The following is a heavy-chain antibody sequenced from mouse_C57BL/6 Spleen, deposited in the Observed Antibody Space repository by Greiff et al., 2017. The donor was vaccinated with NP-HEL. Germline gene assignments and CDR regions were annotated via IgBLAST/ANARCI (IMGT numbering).Heavy chain of an antibody. D-gene: IGHD1-1*01. J-gene: IGHJ4*01. CDR3: ASLYYYGSSYGAMDY. CDR2: IWSGGST. Sequence: QVQLKESGPGLVQPSQSLSITCTVSGFSLTSYGVHWVRQSPGKGLEWLGVIWSGGSTDYNAAFISRLSISKDNSKSQVFFKMNSLQADDTAIYYCASLYYYGSSYGAMDYWGQGTSVTVSS. V-gene: IGHV2-2*01. CDR1: GFSLTSYG.